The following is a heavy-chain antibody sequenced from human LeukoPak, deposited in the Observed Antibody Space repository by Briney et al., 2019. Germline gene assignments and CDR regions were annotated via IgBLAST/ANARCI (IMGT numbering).Heavy chain of an antibody. CDR1: GFTFGDYA. CDR3: TRVRIVVVVAATPVWDY. Sequence: PGRSLRLSCTASGFTFGDYAMGWVRQAPGKGLEWVGFIRSKAYGGTTEYAASVKGRFTISRDDSKSIAYLQMNSLKTEDTAVYYCTRVRIVVVVAATPVWDYWGQGTLVTVSS. V-gene: IGHV3-49*04. J-gene: IGHJ4*02. D-gene: IGHD2-15*01. CDR2: IRSKAYGGTT.